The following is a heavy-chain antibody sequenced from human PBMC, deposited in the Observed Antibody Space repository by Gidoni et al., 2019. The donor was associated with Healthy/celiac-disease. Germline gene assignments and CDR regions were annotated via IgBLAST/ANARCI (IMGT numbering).Heavy chain of an antibody. Sequence: QIQLVQSGAEVTKPGSPVTLACKADGGTFSSYTISWVRQAPGQGLEWMGRIIPILGIANSAQKFQGRVTITADKSTSPAYMELSSLRSEDPAVYYCASAEWELSLPFDYWGQGTLVTVSS. V-gene: IGHV1-69*02. D-gene: IGHD1-26*01. J-gene: IGHJ4*02. CDR3: ASAEWELSLPFDY. CDR1: GGTFSSYT. CDR2: IIPILGIA.